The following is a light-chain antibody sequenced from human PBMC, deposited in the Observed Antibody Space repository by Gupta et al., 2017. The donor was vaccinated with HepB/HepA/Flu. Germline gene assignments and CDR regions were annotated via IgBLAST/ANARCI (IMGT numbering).Light chain of an antibody. CDR1: NNNVGSEG. CDR2: KNN. CDR3: SAWDNSLSAHV. V-gene: IGLV10-54*04. Sequence: QAGLLQPPSVSKGLKQTATLTCTGNNNNVGSEGAVWLQQHEGHPPKLLSYKNNDRPSGISERFSASRSGNTASLTITGLQAEDEADYFCSAWDNSLSAHVFGTGTKVNIL. J-gene: IGLJ1*01.